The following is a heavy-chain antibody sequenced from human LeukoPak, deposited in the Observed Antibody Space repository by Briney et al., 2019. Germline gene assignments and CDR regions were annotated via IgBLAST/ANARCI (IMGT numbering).Heavy chain of an antibody. V-gene: IGHV4-4*07. J-gene: IGHJ5*02. CDR2: IYTSGST. D-gene: IGHD3-10*01. Sequence: GSLRLSCAASGGSISSYYWSWIRQPAGKGLEWIGRIYTSGSTNYNPSLKSRVTMSVDTSKNQFSLKLSSVTAADTAVYYCARESWSFGFDPWGQGTLVTVSS. CDR3: ARESWSFGFDP. CDR1: GGSISSYY.